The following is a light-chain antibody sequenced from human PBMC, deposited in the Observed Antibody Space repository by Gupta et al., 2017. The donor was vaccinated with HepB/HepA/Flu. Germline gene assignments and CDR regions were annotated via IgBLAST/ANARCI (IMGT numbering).Light chain of an antibody. Sequence: IVMTQSPATLSVSPGGRATLSCRASQSVGTTLAWYQQKPGQGPRLLISGTSIRATGVPARFSGYGSGTEFTLTISSRQSEDVAVYYCLQHNQWPPWTFGQGTKVEIK. J-gene: IGKJ1*01. CDR2: GTS. V-gene: IGKV3-15*01. CDR1: QSVGTT. CDR3: LQHNQWPPWT.